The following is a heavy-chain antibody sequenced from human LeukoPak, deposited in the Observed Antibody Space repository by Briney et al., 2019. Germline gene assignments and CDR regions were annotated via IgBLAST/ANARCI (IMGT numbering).Heavy chain of an antibody. Sequence: SGTLSLTCTVSGDSINSLDLWSWVRQPPGKGLEWIGEMYLSGTTHSNPSVKSRVTISIDKSKNQFLLKLSSVTAADTAVYYCAGLVGRYSSGLYYYYFDYWGQGTLVTVSS. CDR1: GDSINSLDL. J-gene: IGHJ4*02. CDR3: AGLVGRYSSGLYYYYFDY. CDR2: MYLSGTT. V-gene: IGHV4-4*02. D-gene: IGHD3-22*01.